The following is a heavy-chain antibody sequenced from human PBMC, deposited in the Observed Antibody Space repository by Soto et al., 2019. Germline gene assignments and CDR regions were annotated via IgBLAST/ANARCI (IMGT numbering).Heavy chain of an antibody. CDR3: ATNHDYGDYSPLDY. CDR2: ISAYNGNT. D-gene: IGHD4-17*01. CDR1: GYTFTSYG. Sequence: ASVKVSCKASGYTFTSYGISWVRQAPGQGLEWMGWISAYNGNTNYAQKLQGRVTMTTDTSTSTACMELRSLRSDDTAVYYCATNHDYGDYSPLDYWGQGTLVTVSS. J-gene: IGHJ4*02. V-gene: IGHV1-18*01.